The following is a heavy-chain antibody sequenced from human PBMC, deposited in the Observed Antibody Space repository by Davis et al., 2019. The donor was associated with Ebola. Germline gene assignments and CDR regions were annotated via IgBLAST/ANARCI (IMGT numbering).Heavy chain of an antibody. CDR3: ARGLELHGMDV. CDR1: GFTFSTYA. Sequence: GGSLRLSCAASGFTFSTYAMHWVRQAPGKGLEWVAVISYDGSNKYYADSVKGRFTISRDNSKNTLYLQMNSLRAEDTAVYYCARGLELHGMDVWGKGTTVAVSS. D-gene: IGHD1-7*01. V-gene: IGHV3-30-3*01. J-gene: IGHJ6*04. CDR2: ISYDGSNK.